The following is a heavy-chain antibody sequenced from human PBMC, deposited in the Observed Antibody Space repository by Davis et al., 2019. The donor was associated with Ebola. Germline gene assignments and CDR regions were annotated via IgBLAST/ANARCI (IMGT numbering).Heavy chain of an antibody. D-gene: IGHD3-22*01. CDR3: AKDYYDSSGRYFDL. J-gene: IGHJ2*01. Sequence: GGSLRLSCAASGFAFASYSMNWVRQAPGKGLEWVSGLWSGGSTYYADSVKGRFTISRDNSKNTLYLQMNSLRAEDTAVYYCAKDYYDSSGRYFDLWGRGTLVTVSS. V-gene: IGHV3-23*01. CDR2: LWSGGST. CDR1: GFAFASYS.